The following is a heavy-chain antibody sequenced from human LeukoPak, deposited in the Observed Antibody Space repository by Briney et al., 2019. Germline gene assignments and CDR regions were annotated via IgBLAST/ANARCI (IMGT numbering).Heavy chain of an antibody. J-gene: IGHJ6*03. V-gene: IGHV4-4*07. CDR2: IYTSGST. CDR3: ASEFSGSYYGWDYYYYYMDV. CDR1: GGSISSYY. D-gene: IGHD1-26*01. Sequence: SETLSLTCTVSGGSISSYYWSWIRQPAGKGLEWIGRIYTSGSTNYNPSLKSRVTMSVDTFKNQFSLKLSSVTAADTAVYYCASEFSGSYYGWDYYYYYMDVWGKGTTVTVSS.